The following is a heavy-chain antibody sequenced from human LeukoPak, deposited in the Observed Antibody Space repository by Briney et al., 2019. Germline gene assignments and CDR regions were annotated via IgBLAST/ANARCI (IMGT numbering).Heavy chain of an antibody. J-gene: IGHJ3*02. CDR3: ASAQGVVVPAARNAFDI. D-gene: IGHD2-2*01. CDR1: GFTVTTNY. V-gene: IGHV3-66*01. CDR2: IHRDGST. Sequence: PGGSLRLSCAVSGFTVTTNYMSWVRQAPGKGLEWVSIIHRDGSTYYADSVKGRFTTSRDNSKNTLYIQMNSLRAEDTAVYYCASAQGVVVPAARNAFDIWGQGTMVTVSS.